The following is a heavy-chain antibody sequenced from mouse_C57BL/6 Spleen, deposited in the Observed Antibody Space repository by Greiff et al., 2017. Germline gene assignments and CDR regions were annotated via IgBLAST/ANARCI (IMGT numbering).Heavy chain of an antibody. CDR2: ISPRSGNT. CDR3: ARRTYYSNFAY. Sequence: QVQLQQSGAELARPGASVKLSCKASGYTFTSYGISWVKQRTGQGLEWIGEISPRSGNTYYNEKFKGKATLTADKSSSTAYMELRSLTSEDSAVYFCARRTYYSNFAYWGQGTLVTVSA. J-gene: IGHJ3*01. V-gene: IGHV1-81*01. CDR1: GYTFTSYG. D-gene: IGHD2-5*01.